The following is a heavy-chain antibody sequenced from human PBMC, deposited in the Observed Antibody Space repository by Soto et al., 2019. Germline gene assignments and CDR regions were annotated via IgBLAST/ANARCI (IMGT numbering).Heavy chain of an antibody. CDR2: INPNSGGT. CDR1: GYTFTGHY. D-gene: IGHD3-22*01. V-gene: IGHV1-2*04. Sequence: QVQLVQSGAEVKKPGASVKVSCKASGYTFTGHYIHWVRQAPGQGLEWMGWINPNSGGTNYAQKFQGWVIMTRDTSITTAYMELSRLRPDDTAVYYCARAPHDTSGSYYTSDSWGQGTLVTVSS. J-gene: IGHJ4*02. CDR3: ARAPHDTSGSYYTSDS.